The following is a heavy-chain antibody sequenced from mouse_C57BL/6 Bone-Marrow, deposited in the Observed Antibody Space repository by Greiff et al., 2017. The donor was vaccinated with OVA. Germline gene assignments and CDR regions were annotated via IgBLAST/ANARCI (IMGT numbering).Heavy chain of an antibody. CDR3: ASARRGYFDV. J-gene: IGHJ1*03. Sequence: QVQLQQPGAELVKPGASVKMSCQASGYTFTSYWITWVKQRPGQGLAWIGDIYPGSGSTNYNEKFKSKATLTVDTSSSTAYMQLSSLTSEDSAVYYCASARRGYFDVWGTGTTVTVSS. CDR1: GYTFTSYW. V-gene: IGHV1-55*01. CDR2: IYPGSGST.